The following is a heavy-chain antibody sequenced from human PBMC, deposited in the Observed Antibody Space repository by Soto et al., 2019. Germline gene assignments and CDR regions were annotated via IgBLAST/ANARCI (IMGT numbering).Heavy chain of an antibody. D-gene: IGHD1-1*01. Sequence: PSETLSLTCTVSGGSIRSYYWSWIRQPPGKGLEWIGYAYYSGSTKYNPSLKSRLTISLDTSKNQFSLKLASVTAADTAVYYCAGQKTVAGTEDTFDIWGQGTMVTVSS. CDR1: GGSIRSYY. CDR2: AYYSGST. CDR3: AGQKTVAGTEDTFDI. V-gene: IGHV4-59*08. J-gene: IGHJ3*02.